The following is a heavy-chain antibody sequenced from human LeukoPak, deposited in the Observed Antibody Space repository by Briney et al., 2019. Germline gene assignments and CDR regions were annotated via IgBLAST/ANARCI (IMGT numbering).Heavy chain of an antibody. CDR3: ATVTSSSWGNWFDP. D-gene: IGHD6-13*01. CDR1: GYTFTGYY. V-gene: IGHV1-2*02. CDR2: INPNSGGT. Sequence: ASATVTCKASGYTFTGYYMHWVRQAPGQGLEWMGWINPNSGGTNYAQKFQGRVTMTRDTSISTAYMELSRLRSDDTAVYYCATVTSSSWGNWFDPWGQGTLVTVSS. J-gene: IGHJ5*02.